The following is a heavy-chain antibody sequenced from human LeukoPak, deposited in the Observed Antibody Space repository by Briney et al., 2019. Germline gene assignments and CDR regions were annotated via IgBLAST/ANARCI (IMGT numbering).Heavy chain of an antibody. V-gene: IGHV1-2*02. J-gene: IGHJ3*02. CDR3: ARVGDGEVQNDAFDI. D-gene: IGHD2-21*01. CDR1: GYTFSAYG. CDR2: INPNSGGT. Sequence: ASVKVSCKASGYTFSAYGISWVRQAPGQGLEWMGWINPNSGGTNYAQKFQGRVTMTRDTSISTAYMELSRLRSDDTAVYYCARVGDGEVQNDAFDIWGQGTMVTVSS.